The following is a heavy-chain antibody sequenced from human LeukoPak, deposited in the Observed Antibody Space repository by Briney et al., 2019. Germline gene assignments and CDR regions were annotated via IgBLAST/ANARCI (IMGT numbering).Heavy chain of an antibody. CDR3: ARSDDYGDLYYFDY. CDR1: GYTFTGYY. Sequence: ASVTVSCKASGYTFTGYYMHWVRQAPGQGLEWMGWINPNSGVTNYAQKFQGRVTMTRDTSISTAYMELSRLRSDDTAVYYCARSDDYGDLYYFDYWGQGTLVTVSS. D-gene: IGHD4-17*01. J-gene: IGHJ4*02. CDR2: INPNSGVT. V-gene: IGHV1-2*02.